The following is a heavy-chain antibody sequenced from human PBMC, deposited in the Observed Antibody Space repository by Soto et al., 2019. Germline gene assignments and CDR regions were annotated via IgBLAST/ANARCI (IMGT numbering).Heavy chain of an antibody. V-gene: IGHV3-33*01. CDR3: ARRRSTVTTSWFYHAMDV. J-gene: IGHJ6*02. D-gene: IGHD4-17*01. Sequence: GGSLRLSCAASGFPFSTYGMHWVRQAPGKGLEWVAVIWYDGSNKYYADSVRGRFTISRDNSKNTVDLQMNSLRADDAAVYYCARRRSTVTTSWFYHAMDVWGRGTTVTVSS. CDR2: IWYDGSNK. CDR1: GFPFSTYG.